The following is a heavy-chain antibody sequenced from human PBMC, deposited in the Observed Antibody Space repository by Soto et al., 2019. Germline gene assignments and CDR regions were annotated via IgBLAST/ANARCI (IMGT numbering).Heavy chain of an antibody. CDR3: ARPAGTTVVTPGTFDF. Sequence: QVQLQESGPGLVKPSGTLSLTCAVSGGSISSSNWWTWVRQPPGKGLEWIGEISHSGNSNYNPSLKGRVTISVDKSKNQFSLKLSSVTAADTAVYYCARPAGTTVVTPGTFDFWGQGTMVTVSS. V-gene: IGHV4-4*02. J-gene: IGHJ3*01. CDR2: ISHSGNS. CDR1: GGSISSSNW. D-gene: IGHD4-4*01.